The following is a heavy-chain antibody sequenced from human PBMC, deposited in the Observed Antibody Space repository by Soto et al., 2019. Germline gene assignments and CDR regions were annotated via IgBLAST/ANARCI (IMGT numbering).Heavy chain of an antibody. CDR1: GGSISSGGYY. V-gene: IGHV4-31*03. J-gene: IGHJ4*02. Sequence: QVQLQESGPGLVKPSQTLSLTCTVSGGSISSGGYYWSWIRQHPGKGLEWIGYIYYSGSTSYNPSLKSRLTISIDTSKNQFSLKLSSVTAADTAVYYCARDGGYGSGSYRFDYWGQGTLVTVSS. CDR3: ARDGGYGSGSYRFDY. D-gene: IGHD3-10*01. CDR2: IYYSGST.